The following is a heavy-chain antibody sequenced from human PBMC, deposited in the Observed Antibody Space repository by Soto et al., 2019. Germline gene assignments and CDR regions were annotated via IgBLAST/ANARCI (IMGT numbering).Heavy chain of an antibody. CDR1: GFTFSSYA. V-gene: IGHV3-64D*06. D-gene: IGHD3-10*01. J-gene: IGHJ4*02. Sequence: GGSLSLSCSVSGFTFSSYAMHWVRQAPGKGLEYVSSISSNGSPTYYVDSVKGRFTISRDNSKNTLYLQMSSLRPEDTAVYYCARDIGSYAYGEGYWGQGIQVTVSS. CDR2: ISSNGSPT. CDR3: ARDIGSYAYGEGY.